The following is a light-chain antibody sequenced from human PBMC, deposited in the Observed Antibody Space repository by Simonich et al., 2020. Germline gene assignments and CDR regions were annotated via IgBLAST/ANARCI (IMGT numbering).Light chain of an antibody. CDR3: SSYTSSSTLV. Sequence: QSALTQPASVSGSTGQSITISFTGTSIDVGGYNYVSWYQQHPGKAPKLMIYDVSKRPSGGSKRFSGSKSGNTASLTISGLQAEDEADYYCSSYTSSSTLVLGGGTKLTVL. CDR2: DVS. J-gene: IGLJ2*01. V-gene: IGLV2-14*01. CDR1: SIDVGGYNY.